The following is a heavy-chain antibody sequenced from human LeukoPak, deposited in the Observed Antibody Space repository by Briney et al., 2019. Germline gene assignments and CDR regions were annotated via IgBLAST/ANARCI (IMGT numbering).Heavy chain of an antibody. V-gene: IGHV3-30-3*01. J-gene: IGHJ3*02. Sequence: RAGGSLRLSCAASGFTFSSYAMHWVRQAPGKGLEWVAVISYDGSNKYYADSVKGRFTISGDNSKNTLYLQMNSLRAEDTAVYYCARDLLRYCSSTSCYPGNIWGQGTMVTVSS. CDR1: GFTFSSYA. CDR3: ARDLLRYCSSTSCYPGNI. D-gene: IGHD2-2*01. CDR2: ISYDGSNK.